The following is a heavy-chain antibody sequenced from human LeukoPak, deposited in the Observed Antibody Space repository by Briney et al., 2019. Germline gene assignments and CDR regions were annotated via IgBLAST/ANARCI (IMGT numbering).Heavy chain of an antibody. CDR2: INPDSGGT. CDR1: GYTFTGYY. V-gene: IGHV1-2*02. J-gene: IGHJ4*02. CDR3: ARGWQWWDS. Sequence: ASVTVSCKASGYTFTGYYVHWVRQAPGQGLEWMGWINPDSGGTNYAQKFQGRVTMTRDTSISTAYMELNRLRSDDTAVYYCARGWQWWDSWGQGTLVTVSS. D-gene: IGHD2-15*01.